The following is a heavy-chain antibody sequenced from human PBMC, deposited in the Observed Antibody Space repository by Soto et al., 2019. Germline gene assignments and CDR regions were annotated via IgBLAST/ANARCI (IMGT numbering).Heavy chain of an antibody. CDR2: IYPGDSDT. V-gene: IGHV5-51*01. CDR1: GYSFTSYW. J-gene: IGHJ6*02. CDR3: ARLSVADAYYYGMDV. D-gene: IGHD6-19*01. Sequence: GESLKISCKGSGYSFTSYWIGWVRQMPGKGLEWMGIIYPGDSDTRYSPSFQGQVTISADKSISTAYLQRSSLKASDTAMYYCARLSVADAYYYGMDVWGQGTTVTVSS.